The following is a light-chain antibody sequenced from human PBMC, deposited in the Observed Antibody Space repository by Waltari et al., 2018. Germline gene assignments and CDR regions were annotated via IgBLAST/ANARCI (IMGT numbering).Light chain of an antibody. CDR3: QHYSSSVT. J-gene: IGKJ4*01. CDR2: GAS. V-gene: IGKV3-20*01. CDR1: QSVSSN. Sequence: EIVMTQSPATLSVSPGERATLSCRASQSVSSNLAWYQQKPGQAPRLLIYGASSRATGIPDRFSGSGSGTDFTLTISRLEPEDFAVYYCQHYSSSVTFGGGTKVEIK.